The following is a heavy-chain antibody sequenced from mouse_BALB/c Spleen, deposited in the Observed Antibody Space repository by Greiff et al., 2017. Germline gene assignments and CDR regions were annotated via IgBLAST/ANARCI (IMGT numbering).Heavy chain of an antibody. CDR2: IWSGGST. Sequence: QVQLQQSGPGLVQPSQSLSITCTVSGFSLTSYGVHWVRQSPGNGLEWLGVIWSGGSTDYNAAFISRLSISKDNSKSQVFFKMNSLQANDTAIYYCASDYGSSPYWYFDVWGAGTTVTVSS. CDR1: GFSLTSYG. CDR3: ASDYGSSPYWYFDV. V-gene: IGHV2-2*02. D-gene: IGHD1-1*01. J-gene: IGHJ1*01.